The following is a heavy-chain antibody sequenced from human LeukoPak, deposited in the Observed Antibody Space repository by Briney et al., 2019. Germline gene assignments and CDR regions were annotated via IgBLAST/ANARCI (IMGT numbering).Heavy chain of an antibody. Sequence: GGSLRLSCAASGFTFSSYEMNWVRQAPGKWLEWVSYISSSGSTMYYADSVKGRFTISRDNAKNSLYLQMNSLRAEDTAVYYCARDGSSGYYRDYWGQGTLVTVSS. CDR3: ARDGSSGYYRDY. V-gene: IGHV3-48*03. D-gene: IGHD3-22*01. CDR2: ISSSGSTM. J-gene: IGHJ4*02. CDR1: GFTFSSYE.